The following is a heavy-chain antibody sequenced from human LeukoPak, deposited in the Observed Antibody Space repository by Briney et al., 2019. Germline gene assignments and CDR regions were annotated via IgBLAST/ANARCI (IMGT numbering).Heavy chain of an antibody. D-gene: IGHD3-22*01. J-gene: IGHJ4*02. CDR3: ARGRFSYDNTGYSSFYY. CDR2: IKQDGSEK. Sequence: GGSLRLSCVVSGLTFSDAWMTWVRQAPGKGLEWVANIKQDGSEKYYVDSVKGRFTISRDNAKKSLYLQMNSLRAEDTAVYYCARGRFSYDNTGYSSFYYWGQGTLVTVSS. V-gene: IGHV3-7*01. CDR1: GLTFSDAW.